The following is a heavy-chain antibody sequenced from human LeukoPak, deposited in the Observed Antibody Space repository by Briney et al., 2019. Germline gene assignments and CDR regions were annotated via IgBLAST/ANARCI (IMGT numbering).Heavy chain of an antibody. D-gene: IGHD4-11*01. J-gene: IGHJ4*02. CDR1: GGTFSSYA. CDR2: IIPILGIA. Sequence: SVKVSCKASGGTFSSYAISWVRQAPGQGLEWMGRIIPILGIANYAQKFQGRVTITADKSTSTAYMELSSLRSEDTAVYYCARESTVTTSGDWGQGTLVTVSS. CDR3: ARESTVTTSGD. V-gene: IGHV1-69*04.